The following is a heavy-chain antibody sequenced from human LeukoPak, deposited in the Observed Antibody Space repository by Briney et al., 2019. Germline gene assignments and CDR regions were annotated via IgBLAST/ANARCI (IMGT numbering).Heavy chain of an antibody. D-gene: IGHD3-10*01. V-gene: IGHV4-31*03. CDR3: ARGIKVRGVIPFAFDI. Sequence: KPSETLSLTCTVSGGSISSGGYYWSWIRQHPGKGLEWIGYIYYSGSTYYNPSLKSRVTISVDTSKNQFSLKLSSVTAADTAVYYCARGIKVRGVIPFAFDIWGQGTMVTVSS. CDR1: GGSISSGGYY. J-gene: IGHJ3*02. CDR2: IYYSGST.